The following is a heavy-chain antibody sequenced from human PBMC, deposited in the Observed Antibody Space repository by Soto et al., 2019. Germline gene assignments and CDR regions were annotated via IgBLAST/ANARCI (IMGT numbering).Heavy chain of an antibody. V-gene: IGHV3-64D*06. CDR3: VKGEYYYDSIGYYPFDY. Sequence: EVQLVESGGGLVQPGGSLRLSCSASGFTFSIYAMHWVRQAPGKGLEYVSSISTNGGSTDYADSVKGRFTISRDNSKNTVYIQMSSLRVEDTAVYYCVKGEYYYDSIGYYPFDYWGQGTLVTVSS. J-gene: IGHJ4*02. D-gene: IGHD3-22*01. CDR1: GFTFSIYA. CDR2: ISTNGGST.